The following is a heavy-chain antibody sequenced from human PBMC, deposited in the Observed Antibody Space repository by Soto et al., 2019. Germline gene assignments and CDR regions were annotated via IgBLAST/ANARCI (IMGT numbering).Heavy chain of an antibody. Sequence: GGFLRLSCAASGFTFSSYAMSWVRQAPGKGLEWVSAISGSGGNTYYADSVKGRFTISRDNSKNTLYLQMNSLRAEDTVVYYCAKVGEGYCSSTSCFLDYWGQGTLVTVSS. CDR2: ISGSGGNT. CDR1: GFTFSSYA. D-gene: IGHD2-2*01. J-gene: IGHJ4*02. V-gene: IGHV3-23*01. CDR3: AKVGEGYCSSTSCFLDY.